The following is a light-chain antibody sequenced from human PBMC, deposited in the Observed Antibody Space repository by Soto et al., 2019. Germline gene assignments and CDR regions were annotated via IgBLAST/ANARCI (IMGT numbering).Light chain of an antibody. V-gene: IGKV3-11*01. CDR2: NAL. CDR3: QERSTWTSIT. J-gene: IGKJ5*01. CDR1: QSVGRY. Sequence: IVLTQSPAGLSLSPGERATLSCRASQSVGRYLAWYQWKPGQAPRLLIYNALYRATDIPDRFSGSGSDTDFNLTNSSLEPEDFAIYYCQERSTWTSITFGQGTRLEIK.